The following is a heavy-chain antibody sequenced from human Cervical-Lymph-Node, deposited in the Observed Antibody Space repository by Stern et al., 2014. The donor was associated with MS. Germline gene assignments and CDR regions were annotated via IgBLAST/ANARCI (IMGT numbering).Heavy chain of an antibody. CDR1: GYTFTAYY. CDR2: INPNNGDT. Sequence: QVQLVQSGAEVKKPGASVSVSCQASGYTFTAYYLHWVRQAPGHGLEWMGWINPNNGDTKYAQNFQGWVTMTRDTSISTAYMDLSSLTSDDTAIYYCARDLGTVTTPGDYWGQGTLVTVSS. CDR3: ARDLGTVTTPGDY. J-gene: IGHJ4*02. D-gene: IGHD4-17*01. V-gene: IGHV1-2*04.